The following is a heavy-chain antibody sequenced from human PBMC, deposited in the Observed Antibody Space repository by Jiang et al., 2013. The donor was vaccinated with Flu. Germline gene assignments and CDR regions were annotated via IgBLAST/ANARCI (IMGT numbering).Heavy chain of an antibody. V-gene: IGHV6-1*01. J-gene: IGHJ3*02. Sequence: TSQTLSLTCAISGDSVSSNSAAWNWIRQSPSRGLEWLGRTYYRSKWYNDYAVSVKSRITINPDTSKNQFSLQLNSVTPEDTAVYYCARGTIAAAGPDAFDIWGQGDNGHRLF. CDR2: TYYRSKWYN. D-gene: IGHD6-13*01. CDR3: ARGTIAAAGPDAFDI. CDR1: GDSVSSNSAA.